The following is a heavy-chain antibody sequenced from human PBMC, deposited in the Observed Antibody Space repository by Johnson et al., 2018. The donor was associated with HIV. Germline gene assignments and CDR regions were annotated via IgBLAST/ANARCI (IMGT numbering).Heavy chain of an antibody. CDR3: AKDQASIAASPDAFDI. V-gene: IGHV3-33*06. CDR2: IWCDGSNK. CDR1: GFTFSSYG. Sequence: QVQLVESGGVVVQPGGSLRLSCAASGFTFSSYGMHWVRQAPGKGLEWVAVIWCDGSNKYYADSVKGRFTISRDNSKKTLYVQMNSRRAEDTAGYYCAKDQASIAASPDAFDIWGQGTVVTVSS. J-gene: IGHJ3*02. D-gene: IGHD6-6*01.